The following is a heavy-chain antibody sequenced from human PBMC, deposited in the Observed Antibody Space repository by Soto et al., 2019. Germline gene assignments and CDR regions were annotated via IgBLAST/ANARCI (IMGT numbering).Heavy chain of an antibody. Sequence: ASVKVSCKAPGETFRRDVISWVRQAPGQGLEWLGGITPMSGTTDYAQKFQGRVTISADKSTGTAYFELSSLTFDDTGVYYCARGVSMAGRPGFFHHWGQGSLVTVSS. CDR1: GETFRRDV. J-gene: IGHJ1*01. CDR3: ARGVSMAGRPGFFHH. D-gene: IGHD6-6*01. CDR2: ITPMSGTT. V-gene: IGHV1-69*06.